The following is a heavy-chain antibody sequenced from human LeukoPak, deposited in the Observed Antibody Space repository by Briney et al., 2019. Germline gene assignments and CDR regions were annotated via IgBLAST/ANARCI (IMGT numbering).Heavy chain of an antibody. V-gene: IGHV3-66*01. Sequence: VGSLRLSCAASGFTVSSNYMSWVRQAPGKGLEWVSVIYSGGSTYYADSVKGRFTISRDNSKNTLYLQMNSLRAADTPVYYCAGATYYYGSSSQPQRYWGQGTLVTVSS. CDR2: IYSGGST. D-gene: IGHD3-10*01. CDR1: GFTVSSNY. J-gene: IGHJ4*02. CDR3: AGATYYYGSSSQPQRY.